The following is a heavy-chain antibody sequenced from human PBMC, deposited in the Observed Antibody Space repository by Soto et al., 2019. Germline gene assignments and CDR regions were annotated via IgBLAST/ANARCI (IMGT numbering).Heavy chain of an antibody. CDR1: GYSFTNND. CDR3: ARMETFGSLNWFDP. D-gene: IGHD3-16*01. V-gene: IGHV1-8*01. CDR2: MNPGSGDT. Sequence: ASVKVSCKASGYSFTNNDVSWVRQATGQGLEWMGWMNPGSGDTGYAQKFQGRATMTRDIPIATAYMELSSLRSDDTAIYYCARMETFGSLNWFDPWGQGTLVTVSS. J-gene: IGHJ5*02.